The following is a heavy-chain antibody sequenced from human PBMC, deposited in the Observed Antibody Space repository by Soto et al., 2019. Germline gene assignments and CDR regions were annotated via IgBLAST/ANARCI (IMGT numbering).Heavy chain of an antibody. CDR1: GYTFTSYD. CDR2: MNPNSGNT. V-gene: IGHV1-8*01. CDR3: DXAPRFGELFNWFYP. Sequence: ASVKVSCKASGYTFTSYDINWVRQATGQGHEWMGWMNPNSGNTGYAQKFQGRVTMTRNTSISTAYMELSSLRSEDTAVYYCDXAPRFGELFNWFYPWGQGTLVTVSS. J-gene: IGHJ5*02. D-gene: IGHD3-10*01.